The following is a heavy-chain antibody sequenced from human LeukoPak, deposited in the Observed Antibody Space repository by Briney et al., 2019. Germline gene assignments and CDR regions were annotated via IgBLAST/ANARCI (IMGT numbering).Heavy chain of an antibody. CDR3: ARVVSTAAYPGRYFDS. CDR1: GFSISSAYH. CDR2: IYHSGNIHQSGDT. V-gene: IGHV4-38-2*01. Sequence: SETLSLTCGVSGFSISSAYHWGWIRQAPGKGLEWIGNIYHSGNIHQSGDTYYNPSLQSRVTISLDTSKNQFSLKLTSVTAADTAVYYCARVVSTAAYPGRYFDSWGQGTLVTVAS. J-gene: IGHJ4*02. D-gene: IGHD2-15*01.